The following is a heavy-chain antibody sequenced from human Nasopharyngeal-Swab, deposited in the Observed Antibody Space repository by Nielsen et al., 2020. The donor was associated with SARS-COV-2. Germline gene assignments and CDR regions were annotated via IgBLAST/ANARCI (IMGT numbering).Heavy chain of an antibody. Sequence: SETLSLTCTVSGGSISSYYWSWIRQPPGKGLEWIGYMYYSGSTNYNPSLKSRVTISVDTSKNQFSLKLSSVTAADTAVYYCARVPYEGGDYYYYYMDVWGKGTTVTVSS. CDR1: GGSISSYY. J-gene: IGHJ6*03. CDR3: ARVPYEGGDYYYYYMDV. V-gene: IGHV4-59*01. CDR2: MYYSGST. D-gene: IGHD5-12*01.